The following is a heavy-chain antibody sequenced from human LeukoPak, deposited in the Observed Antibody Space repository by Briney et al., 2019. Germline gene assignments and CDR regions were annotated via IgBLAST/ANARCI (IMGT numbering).Heavy chain of an antibody. J-gene: IGHJ4*02. CDR3: ARSHSVSGFDY. V-gene: IGHV4-34*01. CDR1: GGSFSGYY. Sequence: SSETLSLTCGVSGGSFSGYYWTWIRQPPGKGLEWIGEINHSGDTNSNPSLKSRVTISVDTSKSQFSLKLGSVTAADTAVYYCARSHSVSGFDYWGQAALVSVSP. D-gene: IGHD5/OR15-5a*01. CDR2: INHSGDT.